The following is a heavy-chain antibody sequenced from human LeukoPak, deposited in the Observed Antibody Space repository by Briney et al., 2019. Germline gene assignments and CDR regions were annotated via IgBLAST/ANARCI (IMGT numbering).Heavy chain of an antibody. CDR3: ARHNTANYYGSGELDY. V-gene: IGHV5-51*01. CDR2: IYPGDSDT. D-gene: IGHD3-10*01. J-gene: IGHJ4*02. CDR1: GYSFTSYW. Sequence: GESLKTSCKGSGYSFTSYWIGWVRQMPGKGLEWMGTIYPGDSDTRYSPSFQGQVTISADKSISTAYLQWSSLKASDTAMYYCARHNTANYYGSGELDYWGQGTLVTVSS.